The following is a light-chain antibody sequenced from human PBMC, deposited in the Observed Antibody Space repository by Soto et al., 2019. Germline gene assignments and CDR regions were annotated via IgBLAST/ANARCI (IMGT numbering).Light chain of an antibody. V-gene: IGKV1-5*03. Sequence: DIQMTQSPSTLSASVGDRVTITCRASQSISSRLAWYQQKPGKAPNLLIYKASSLESGVPSSFSGSGSGTEFTLTISSLQPDDFASYYCQQYNSYPLTFGGGTTLEIK. J-gene: IGKJ4*01. CDR1: QSISSR. CDR2: KAS. CDR3: QQYNSYPLT.